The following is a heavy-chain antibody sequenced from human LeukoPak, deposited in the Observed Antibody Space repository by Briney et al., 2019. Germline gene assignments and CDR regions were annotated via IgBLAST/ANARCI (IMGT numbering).Heavy chain of an antibody. CDR3: AKGSTQTPRVYDY. D-gene: IGHD5/OR15-5a*01. CDR1: GFAFGSEA. J-gene: IGHJ4*02. CDR2: ISPGGGTT. V-gene: IGHV3-23*01. Sequence: GGSLRLSCAVSGFAFGSEAMSWVRQSPARGLEWVASISPGGGTTYYADYVKGRFTISRDNSKNSLFVQMNSLRAEDTAVYYCAKGSTQTPRVYDYWGQGTLVSVSS.